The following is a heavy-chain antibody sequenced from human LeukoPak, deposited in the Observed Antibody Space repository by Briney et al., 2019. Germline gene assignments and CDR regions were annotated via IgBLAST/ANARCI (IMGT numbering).Heavy chain of an antibody. V-gene: IGHV4-59*01. Sequence: SSETLSLTCTVSGVSISSYFWSWIRQPPGKGLEWIGYNYYSGSTNYNPSLKSRVTISVDTSKNQFSLKLSSVTAADTAVYYCARTPGGSSIQDAFDIWGQGTMVTVSS. CDR3: ARTPGGSSIQDAFDI. D-gene: IGHD2-2*01. CDR1: GVSISSYF. CDR2: NYYSGST. J-gene: IGHJ3*02.